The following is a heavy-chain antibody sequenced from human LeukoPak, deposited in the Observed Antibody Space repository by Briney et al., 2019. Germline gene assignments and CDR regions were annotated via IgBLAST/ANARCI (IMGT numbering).Heavy chain of an antibody. CDR3: ARGASGYSYG. V-gene: IGHV4-59*01. Sequence: SETLSLTCTVSGGSISSYYWSWIRQPPGEGLEWIGSIYYSGSTNYNPSLRSRVTISIDTSKNQFSLNLSSVTAADTAVYYCARGASGYSYGWGQGTLVTVSS. D-gene: IGHD5-18*01. CDR2: IYYSGST. CDR1: GGSISSYY. J-gene: IGHJ4*02.